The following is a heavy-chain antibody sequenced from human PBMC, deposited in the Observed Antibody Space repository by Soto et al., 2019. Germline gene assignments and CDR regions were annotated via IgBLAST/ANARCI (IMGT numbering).Heavy chain of an antibody. CDR1: GFTVSSNY. D-gene: IGHD6-19*01. CDR3: ARGAQWLETYYFDY. V-gene: IGHV3-66*01. Sequence: EVQLVESGRGLVQPGGSLRLSCAASGFTVSSNYMSWVRQAPGKGLEWVSVIYSGGSTYYADSVKGRFTISRDNSKNTLYLQMNSLRAEDTAVYYCARGAQWLETYYFDYWGQGTLVTVSS. CDR2: IYSGGST. J-gene: IGHJ4*02.